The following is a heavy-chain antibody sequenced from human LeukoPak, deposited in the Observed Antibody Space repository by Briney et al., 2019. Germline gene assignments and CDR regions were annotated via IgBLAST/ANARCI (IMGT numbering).Heavy chain of an antibody. D-gene: IGHD2-2*01. J-gene: IGHJ5*02. Sequence: SVKVSCKASGGTFSSYAISWARQAPGQGLEWMGGIIPIFGTANYAQKFQGRVTITADESTSTAYMELSSLRSEDTAVYYCTGRYCSSTSCQGWFDPWGQGTLVTVSS. CDR2: IIPIFGTA. CDR3: TGRYCSSTSCQGWFDP. CDR1: GGTFSSYA. V-gene: IGHV1-69*01.